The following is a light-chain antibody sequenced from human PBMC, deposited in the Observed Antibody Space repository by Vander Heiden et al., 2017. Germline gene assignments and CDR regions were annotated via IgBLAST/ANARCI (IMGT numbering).Light chain of an antibody. CDR2: AAS. CDR1: QGISSY. CDR3: QQLNEYPLT. Sequence: DIQLTQSPSFLSASVGDRVTITCRASQGISSYLAWYQQKPGKAPKLLIYAASTLQSGVPSRFSGSGSGAEFTLTISSLQPEDFATYYCQQLNEYPLTFGGGTKVEIK. J-gene: IGKJ4*01. V-gene: IGKV1-9*01.